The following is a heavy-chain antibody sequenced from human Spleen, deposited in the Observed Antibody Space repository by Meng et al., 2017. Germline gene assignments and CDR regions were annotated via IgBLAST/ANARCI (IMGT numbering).Heavy chain of an antibody. CDR2: INHSGST. Sequence: QVQLQQWGAGLLKPSGTLSLTCVVSGGYFSDYYWSWIRQPPGKGLEWIGEINHSGSTNYNPSLESRATISVDTSQNNLSLKLSSVTAADSAVYYCARGPTTMAHDFDYWGQGTLVTASS. CDR1: GGYFSDYY. D-gene: IGHD4-11*01. J-gene: IGHJ4*02. CDR3: ARGPTTMAHDFDY. V-gene: IGHV4-34*01.